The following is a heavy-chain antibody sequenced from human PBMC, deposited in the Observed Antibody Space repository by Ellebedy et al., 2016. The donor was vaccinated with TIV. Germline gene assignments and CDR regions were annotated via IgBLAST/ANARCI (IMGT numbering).Heavy chain of an antibody. D-gene: IGHD3-16*01. CDR1: GFTFSSYS. V-gene: IGHV3-48*01. CDR3: ARDPGWGALDY. Sequence: GESLKISCVASGFTFSSYSMNWVRQAPGKGLEWVSHFSSSAITIYYADSVKGRFTISRDNAKNLLYLQMNSLRVEDTAVYYCARDPGWGALDYWGQGTLVSVPS. J-gene: IGHJ4*02. CDR2: FSSSAITI.